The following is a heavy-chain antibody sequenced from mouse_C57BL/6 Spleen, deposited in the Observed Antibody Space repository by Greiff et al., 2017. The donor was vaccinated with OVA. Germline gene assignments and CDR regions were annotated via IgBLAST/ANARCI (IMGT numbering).Heavy chain of an antibody. Sequence: QVQLQQPGAGLVRPGYSVKLSCKASGYTFTSDWKDWGKQRPGQSLEWSGNIYPSDSDTHYNQKFKNKTTLTVDKSSSTAYMQLCILSSEVSAVYYCARCYYGSSLAWFAYRGQAILVTVSA. CDR2: IYPSDSDT. J-gene: IGHJ3*01. V-gene: IGHV1-61*01. CDR3: ARCYYGSSLAWFAY. D-gene: IGHD1-1*01. CDR1: GYTFTSDW.